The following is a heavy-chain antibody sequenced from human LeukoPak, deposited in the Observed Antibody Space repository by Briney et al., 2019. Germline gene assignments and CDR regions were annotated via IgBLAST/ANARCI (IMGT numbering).Heavy chain of an antibody. V-gene: IGHV3-23*01. Sequence: GGSLRLSCAASGFIFSSYVMSWVRQAPGKGLEWVSGISGRGDVTYYADSVKGRFTISRDSSKSTVYLQMNSLRVEDTALYYCAKAHSSAYTVSPFYFDFWGQGALVTVSS. D-gene: IGHD3-22*01. CDR2: ISGRGDVT. J-gene: IGHJ4*02. CDR3: AKAHSSAYTVSPFYFDF. CDR1: GFIFSSYV.